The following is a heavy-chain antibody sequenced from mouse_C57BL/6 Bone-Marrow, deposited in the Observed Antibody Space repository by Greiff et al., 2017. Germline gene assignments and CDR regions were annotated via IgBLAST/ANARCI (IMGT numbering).Heavy chain of an antibody. CDR1: GYTFTSYG. CDR2: IYPRSGNT. J-gene: IGHJ2*01. D-gene: IGHD2-13*01. CDR3: ARSLSTEVKTEEDY. Sequence: VQLQQSGAELARPGASVKLSCKASGYTFTSYGISWVQQRTGQGLEWIGEIYPRSGNTYYNEKFKGKATLTAAKSSSTAYLELRSLTSEDSAVYFCARSLSTEVKTEEDYWGQGTTLTVSA. V-gene: IGHV1-81*01.